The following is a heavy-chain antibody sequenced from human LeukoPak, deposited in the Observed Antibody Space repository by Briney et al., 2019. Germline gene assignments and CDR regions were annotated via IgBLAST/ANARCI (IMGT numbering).Heavy chain of an antibody. CDR1: GYTFTSYY. Sequence: ASVKVSCKASGYTFTSYYMHWVRQAPGQGLEWMGWISAYNGNTNYAQKLQGRVTMTTDTSTSTAYMELRSLRSDDTAVYYCARDAEAYYYDSSGSTKGDYWGQGTLVTVSS. V-gene: IGHV1-18*04. D-gene: IGHD3-22*01. CDR2: ISAYNGNT. J-gene: IGHJ4*02. CDR3: ARDAEAYYYDSSGSTKGDY.